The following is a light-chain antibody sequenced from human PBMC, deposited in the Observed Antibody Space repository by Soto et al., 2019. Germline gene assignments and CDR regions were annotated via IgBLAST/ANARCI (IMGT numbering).Light chain of an antibody. V-gene: IGLV2-14*01. Sequence: QSVLTQAPSVSATPGQRVTISCSGSSSDVGGYNYVSWHQQHPGKAPKVLISVVSNRPSGVSNRFSGSKSGNTASLTISGLQAEDEADYYCSSYRSGGTFVFGSGTKVTVL. J-gene: IGLJ1*01. CDR1: SSDVGGYNY. CDR2: VVS. CDR3: SSYRSGGTFV.